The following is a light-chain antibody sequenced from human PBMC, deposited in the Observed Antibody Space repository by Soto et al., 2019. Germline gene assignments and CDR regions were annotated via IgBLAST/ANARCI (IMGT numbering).Light chain of an antibody. Sequence: EIVLTQSPGTLSLSPGERATLSCRASQSVSSNYLAWYQRKPGQAPRLLIYGASNRATGIPNRFSGSGSGTDFTFTITRLEPDDFVGSYCQQYGSSPPTSGQGTKVEI. J-gene: IGKJ1*01. CDR3: QQYGSSPPT. CDR1: QSVSSNY. V-gene: IGKV3-20*01. CDR2: GAS.